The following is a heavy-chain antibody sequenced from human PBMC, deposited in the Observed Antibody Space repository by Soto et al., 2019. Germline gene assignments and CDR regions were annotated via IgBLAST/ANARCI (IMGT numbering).Heavy chain of an antibody. D-gene: IGHD3-10*01. Sequence: SQTLSLTCVISGANVCSNLVWNWIRQSPSGGLEWLGRTYYRSEWYSDYAVSVRSRITVSPDTSKNVISLHLNSVTPEDTAVYYCASSVPITIYYGMDVWGRGNAVTVSS. V-gene: IGHV6-1*01. CDR1: GANVCSNLV. CDR3: ASSVPITIYYGMDV. J-gene: IGHJ6*02. CDR2: TYYRSEWYS.